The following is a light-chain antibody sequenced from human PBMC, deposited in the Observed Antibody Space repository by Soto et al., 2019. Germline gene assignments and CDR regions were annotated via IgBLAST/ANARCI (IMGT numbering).Light chain of an antibody. J-gene: IGKJ1*01. Sequence: IVLTQSPASLSLSTGEEAGLSCRTRQSFSSHFLAWYQQKPGQAPRLLIHGTSSRATGIPDRFSGSGSGTNFTLTIIGLESEDSSGYYRQQRGTWPPTGPCGEGTKVDIK. CDR1: QSFSSHF. CDR2: GTS. CDR3: QQRGTWPPTGP. V-gene: IGKV3D-20*02.